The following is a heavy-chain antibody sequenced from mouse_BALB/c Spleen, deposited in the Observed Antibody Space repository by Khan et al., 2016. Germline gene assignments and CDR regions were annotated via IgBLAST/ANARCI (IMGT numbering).Heavy chain of an antibody. CDR2: ISHSGST. V-gene: IGHV3-8*02. Sequence: EVQLQESGPSLVKPSQTLSLTCSVSGDTFTSGYWHWIRKFPGNKLEYIGYISHSGSTSYYPSLKSRISIFRDTSSNQSYLQLNSVITEDTGTCYYATYDGYVFDYWGQGTTLTVSS. CDR1: GDTFTSGY. J-gene: IGHJ2*01. CDR3: ATYDGYVFDY. D-gene: IGHD2-3*01.